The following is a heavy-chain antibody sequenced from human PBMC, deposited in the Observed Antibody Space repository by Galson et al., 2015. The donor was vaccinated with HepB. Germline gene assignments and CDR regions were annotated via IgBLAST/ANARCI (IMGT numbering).Heavy chain of an antibody. D-gene: IGHD1-1*01. CDR2: ITGSGDST. V-gene: IGHV3-23*01. CDR3: ARDFRWNFDR. Sequence: GKGLEWVSVITGSGDSTYYPDSLRGRFTISRDNSKNTLYLQMNSLRPEDTALYYCARDFRWNFDRWGQGTLVTVSS. J-gene: IGHJ4*02.